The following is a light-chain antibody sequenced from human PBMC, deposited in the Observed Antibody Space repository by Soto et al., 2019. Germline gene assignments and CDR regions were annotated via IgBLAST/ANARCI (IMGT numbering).Light chain of an antibody. CDR3: SSYTSSTTWV. V-gene: IGLV2-14*01. J-gene: IGLJ3*02. CDR1: SSDVGAYNY. CDR2: EVS. Sequence: QSVLTQPASVSGSPGQSITISCTGTSSDVGAYNYVSWYQQHPGKAPKLMIYEVSYRPSGVSDRFSGSRSGNTAFLTISGLQAEDESDYYCSSYTSSTTWVFGGGTKLTVL.